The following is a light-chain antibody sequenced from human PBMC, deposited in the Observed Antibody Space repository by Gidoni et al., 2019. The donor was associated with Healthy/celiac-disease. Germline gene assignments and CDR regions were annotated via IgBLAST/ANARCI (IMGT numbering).Light chain of an antibody. J-gene: IGKJ4*01. CDR1: QSVSSY. V-gene: IGKV3-11*01. CDR2: DAI. CDR3: QQRSICLPVT. Sequence: EIMLTQSPATLALSQGERATLSCRASQSVSSYLAWYQQKPGHAPSLLIYDAINMATGIPARFSGSGSGTDFTLTISSLEPEDFAVYYCQQRSICLPVTFGGGTKVEIK.